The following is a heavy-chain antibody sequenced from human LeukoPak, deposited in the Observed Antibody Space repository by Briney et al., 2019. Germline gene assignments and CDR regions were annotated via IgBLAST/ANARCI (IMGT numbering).Heavy chain of an antibody. CDR2: IYTIGKT. J-gene: IGHJ4*02. D-gene: IGHD3-16*01. CDR3: ARHGYTASHYFLDF. V-gene: IGHV4-4*07. Sequence: PSETLSLTCTVSSGSLNSYYWGWVRQPAGGGLEWIGRIYTIGKTDYNPPLKSRLTMSVDTSRRQFSLNLTSVTAADTAIYFCARHGYTASHYFLDFWSQGTLVTVSS. CDR1: SGSLNSYY.